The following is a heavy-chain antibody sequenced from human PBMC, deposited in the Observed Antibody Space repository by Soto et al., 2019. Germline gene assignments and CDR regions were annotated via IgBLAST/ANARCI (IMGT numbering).Heavy chain of an antibody. CDR2: IKNSAGT. Sequence: DVQLVESGGGXXXXXXSLRLSCAASGFTVSNNFMSWVRQAPGKGLEWVSVIKNSAGTDYADSVKGRFTISTDNSKNTLYLKTNSLRAEDTAVYYCVRDFLGVTASWVAFDIWGQGTKVTVSP. D-gene: IGHD2-21*02. J-gene: IGHJ3*02. CDR1: GFTVSNNF. CDR3: VRDFLGVTASWVAFDI. V-gene: IGHV3-66*01.